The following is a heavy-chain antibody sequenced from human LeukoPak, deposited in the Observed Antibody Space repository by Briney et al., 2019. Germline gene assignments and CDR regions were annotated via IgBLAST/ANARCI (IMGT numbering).Heavy chain of an antibody. Sequence: TLSLTCTVSGGSISSYYWSWIRQPPGKALEWLALIYWDDDKRYSPSLKSRLTITKDTSKNQVVLTMTNMDPVDTATYYCAHSQYSGSYQDHWGQGTLVTVSS. J-gene: IGHJ4*02. CDR1: GGSISSYYW. D-gene: IGHD1-26*01. CDR3: AHSQYSGSYQDH. V-gene: IGHV2-5*08. CDR2: IYWDDDK.